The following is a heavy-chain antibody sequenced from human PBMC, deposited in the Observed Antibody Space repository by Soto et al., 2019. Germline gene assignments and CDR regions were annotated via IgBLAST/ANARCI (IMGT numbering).Heavy chain of an antibody. J-gene: IGHJ5*02. Sequence: SETLSLTCTVYGRPVSSGGYYWTWIRQHPGRGLEWIGYIYHIGSPYYNPSLENRVTISLDTSKNQFSLNLTSVTAADTAIYYCVRDRALDSSGHWFDTWGQGTLVTVSS. CDR3: VRDRALDSSGHWFDT. CDR2: IYHIGSP. D-gene: IGHD3-22*01. CDR1: GRPVSSGGYY. V-gene: IGHV4-31*03.